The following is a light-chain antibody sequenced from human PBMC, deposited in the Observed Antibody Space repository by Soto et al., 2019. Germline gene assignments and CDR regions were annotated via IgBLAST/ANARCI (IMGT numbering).Light chain of an antibody. CDR2: AAS. Sequence: EVVMTQSPATLSVSPGERATLSCGASQSIGSNLAWYQQKPGQAPRLVIYAASARATGIPDRFSGSGSGTDFPLPISSLQSEDFAVYSCQQYNNWPVTFGGGTKVEIK. V-gene: IGKV3-15*01. CDR1: QSIGSN. CDR3: QQYNNWPVT. J-gene: IGKJ4*01.